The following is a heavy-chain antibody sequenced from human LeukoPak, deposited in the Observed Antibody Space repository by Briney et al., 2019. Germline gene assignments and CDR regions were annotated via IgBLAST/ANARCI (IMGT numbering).Heavy chain of an antibody. Sequence: GGSLRLSCAASGFTVSSNYMSWVRQAPGKGLEWVSVIYSGGSTYYADSVKGRFTISGDNPKNTLYLQMNSLRAEDTAVYYCARDRAAAAGTFDYWGQGALVTVSS. J-gene: IGHJ4*02. CDR3: ARDRAAAAGTFDY. CDR1: GFTVSSNY. D-gene: IGHD6-13*01. CDR2: IYSGGST. V-gene: IGHV3-66*02.